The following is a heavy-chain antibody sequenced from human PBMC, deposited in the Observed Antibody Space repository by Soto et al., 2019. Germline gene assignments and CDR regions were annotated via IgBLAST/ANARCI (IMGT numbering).Heavy chain of an antibody. CDR3: ARTPALLWFGDQFPYGMDV. Sequence: SSETLSLTCAVSGGSISSSNWWSWVRQPPGKGLEWIGEIYHSGSTNYNPSLKSRVTISVDKSKNQFSLKLSSVTAADTAVYYCARTPALLWFGDQFPYGMDVWGQGTTVTVSS. J-gene: IGHJ6*02. CDR2: IYHSGST. D-gene: IGHD3-10*01. V-gene: IGHV4-4*02. CDR1: GGSISSSNW.